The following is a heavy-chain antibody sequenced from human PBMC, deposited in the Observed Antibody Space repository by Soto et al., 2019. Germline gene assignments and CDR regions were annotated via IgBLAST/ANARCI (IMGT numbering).Heavy chain of an antibody. CDR1: GYSFSSSR. CDR2: IYPRDSET. Sequence: GESLKNSCEGPGYSFSSSRIGSVRQMPGKGREWMGNIYPRDSETRNSPTSQGQVTTSADKTISTPYLQRSSMKASDTAMYYTARLDEAGYAVGFRGQGTLVTVSS. CDR3: ARLDEAGYAVGF. J-gene: IGHJ4*01. D-gene: IGHD5-12*01. V-gene: IGHV5-51*01.